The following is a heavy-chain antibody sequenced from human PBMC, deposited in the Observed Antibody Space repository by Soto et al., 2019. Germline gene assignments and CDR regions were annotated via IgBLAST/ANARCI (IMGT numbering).Heavy chain of an antibody. J-gene: IGHJ4*02. D-gene: IGHD3-22*01. V-gene: IGHV5-51*01. CDR3: ATKHYDDSSGYY. CDR2: IYPGDSHT. CDR1: LYRFITYS. Sequence: ESLSISCKGSLYRFITYSIGWVRQMPGKGPAWMGIIYPGDSHTSSSPPVQGQATLSADKSISTAYLHWSSLKASDTAMYYCATKHYDDSSGYYWGQGTLVTVSS.